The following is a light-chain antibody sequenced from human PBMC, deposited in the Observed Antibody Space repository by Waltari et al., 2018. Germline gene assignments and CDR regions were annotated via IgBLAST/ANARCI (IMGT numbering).Light chain of an antibody. Sequence: QSVLTQAPSMSGAPGQRVTISCTGSGSNIGAGFDVHWYQQLPRAAPKLLIYGGTSRPLGVPDRFFGSTSGTSASLGIIGLQPEDEAVYYCQSYDTSLSVVFGGGTKLTVL. J-gene: IGLJ3*02. CDR3: QSYDTSLSVV. CDR2: GGT. V-gene: IGLV1-40*01. CDR1: GSNIGAGFD.